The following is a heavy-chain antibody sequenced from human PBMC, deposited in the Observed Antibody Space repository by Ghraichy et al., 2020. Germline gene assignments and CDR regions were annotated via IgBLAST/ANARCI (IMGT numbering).Heavy chain of an antibody. CDR2: IYYSGST. D-gene: IGHD3-10*01. Sequence: SETLSLTCTVSGGSISSSSYYWGWIRQPPGKGLEWIGSIYYSGSTYYNPSLKSRVTISVDTSKNQFSLKLSSVTAADTAVYYCARHEGVYYADAFDIWGQGTMVTVSS. J-gene: IGHJ3*02. V-gene: IGHV4-39*01. CDR1: GGSISSSSYY. CDR3: ARHEGVYYADAFDI.